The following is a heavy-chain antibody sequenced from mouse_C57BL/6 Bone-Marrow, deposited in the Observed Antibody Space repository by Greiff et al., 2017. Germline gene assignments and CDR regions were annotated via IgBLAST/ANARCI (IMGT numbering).Heavy chain of an antibody. V-gene: IGHV1-50*01. CDR3: ARWGLRGYAMDY. CDR2: IDPSDSYT. Sequence: VQLKQPGAELVKPGASVKLSCKASGYTFTSYWMQWVKQRPGQGLEWIGEIDPSDSYTNYNQKFKGKATLTVDTSSSTAYMQLSSLTSEDSAVYYCARWGLRGYAMDYWGQGTSVTVSS. CDR1: GYTFTSYW. D-gene: IGHD2-4*01. J-gene: IGHJ4*01.